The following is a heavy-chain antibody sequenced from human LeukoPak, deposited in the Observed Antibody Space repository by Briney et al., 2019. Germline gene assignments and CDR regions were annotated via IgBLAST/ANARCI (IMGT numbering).Heavy chain of an antibody. D-gene: IGHD6-13*01. CDR3: ARARSSLKYYYYYYMDV. CDR1: GYTFTGYY. Sequence: ASVKVSCKASGYTFTGYYMHWVRQATGQGLEWMGWMNPNSGNTGYAQKFQGRVTMTRNTSISTAYMELSSLRSEDTAVYYCARARSSLKYYYYYYMDVWGKGTTVTVSS. J-gene: IGHJ6*03. V-gene: IGHV1-8*02. CDR2: MNPNSGNT.